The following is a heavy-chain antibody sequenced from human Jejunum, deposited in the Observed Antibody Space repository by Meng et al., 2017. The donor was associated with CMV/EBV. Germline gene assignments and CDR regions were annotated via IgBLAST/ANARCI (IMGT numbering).Heavy chain of an antibody. CDR2: INPDSGGT. V-gene: IGHV1-2*02. D-gene: IGHD3-3*01. J-gene: IGHJ6*02. CDR3: ARNLRFLGRCYGMDV. CDR1: YTFTGPY. Sequence: YTFTGPYIHWGRQAPGQGLEWMGWINPDSGGTNYAQKFPGRVTMTWDTSINTAYMELGRLTSDDTAVYYCARNLRFLGRCYGMDVWGQGTTVTVSS.